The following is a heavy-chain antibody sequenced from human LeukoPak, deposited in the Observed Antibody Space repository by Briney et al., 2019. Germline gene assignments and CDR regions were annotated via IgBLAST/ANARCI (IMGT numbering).Heavy chain of an antibody. V-gene: IGHV3-66*01. CDR3: ARGQIAAAGLGFDY. CDR1: GFTVSSNY. Sequence: GGSLRLSCAASGFTVSSNYMSWVRQAPGKGLEWVSVIYSGNSTYYADSVKGRFTISRDSSKNTLYLQMNSLRAEDTAVYYCARGQIAAAGLGFDYWGQGTLVTVSS. J-gene: IGHJ4*02. CDR2: IYSGNST. D-gene: IGHD6-13*01.